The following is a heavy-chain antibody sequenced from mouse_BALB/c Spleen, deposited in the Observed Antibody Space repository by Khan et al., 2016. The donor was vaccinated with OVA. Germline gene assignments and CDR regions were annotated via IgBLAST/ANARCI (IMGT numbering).Heavy chain of an antibody. V-gene: IGHV3-2*02. CDR3: ARDGSRYNYAMDY. Sequence: EVQLQESGPGLVKPSQSLSLTCTVTGYSITSDYAWNWIRQFPGNKLEWMGYISYSGSTSYNPSLKSRISITRETSKNQFFLQLNSVTTEDTATYYRARDGSRYNYAMDYWGQGTAVTVSS. CDR1: GYSITSDYA. CDR2: ISYSGST. D-gene: IGHD2-3*01. J-gene: IGHJ4*01.